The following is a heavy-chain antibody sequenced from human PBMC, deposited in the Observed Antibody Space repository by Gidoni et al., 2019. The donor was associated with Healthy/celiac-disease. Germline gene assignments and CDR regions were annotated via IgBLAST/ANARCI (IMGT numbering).Heavy chain of an antibody. V-gene: IGHV5-51*01. J-gene: IGHJ3*02. CDR2: IYPGDSDT. Sequence: EVQLVQSGAEVKKPGESLKISCKGSGYSFTSYWIGWVRQMPGKGLEWMGIIYPGDSDTRYSPSFQGQVTISADKSISTAYLQWSSLKASDTAMYYCARQIYSSGWVVGAFDIWGQGTMVTVSS. CDR3: ARQIYSSGWVVGAFDI. CDR1: GYSFTSYW. D-gene: IGHD6-19*01.